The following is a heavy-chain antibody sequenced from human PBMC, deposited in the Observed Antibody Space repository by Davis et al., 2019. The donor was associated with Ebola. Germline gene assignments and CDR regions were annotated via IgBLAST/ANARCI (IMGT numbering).Heavy chain of an antibody. CDR1: GDSVSSAG. V-gene: IGHV6-1*01. CDR3: ARGWFRSGMDV. CDR2: TYYSSKWYY. J-gene: IGHJ6*02. Sequence: HSQTLSLTCAISGDSVSSAGWNWIRQSPSRGLEWLGRTYYSSKWYYDYAESVKSRITVNPDTSKNQFSLLLNSVTPEDTAIYFCARGWFRSGMDVWGQGTTVTVSS. D-gene: IGHD3-10*01.